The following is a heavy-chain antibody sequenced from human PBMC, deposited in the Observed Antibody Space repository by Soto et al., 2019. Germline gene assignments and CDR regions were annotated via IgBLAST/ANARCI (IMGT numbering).Heavy chain of an antibody. J-gene: IGHJ4*02. CDR3: AKEGGYCSSTRCYRRVYY. Sequence: APGKGLEWVSAISGSGGSTYYADSVKGRFTISRDNSKNTLYLQMNSLRAEDTAVYYCAKEGGYCSSTRCYRRVYYWGQGTLVSVSS. CDR2: ISGSGGST. V-gene: IGHV3-23*01. D-gene: IGHD2-2*03.